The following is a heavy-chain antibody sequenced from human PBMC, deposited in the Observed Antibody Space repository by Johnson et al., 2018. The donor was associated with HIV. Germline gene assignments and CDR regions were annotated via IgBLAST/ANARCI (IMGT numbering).Heavy chain of an antibody. J-gene: IGHJ3*02. D-gene: IGHD2/OR15-2a*01. CDR1: GFTFSSYA. Sequence: QVQLVESGGGLVKPGRSLRLSCAASGFTFSSYAMHWVRQAPGKGLEWVAVISYDGSNKYYADSVKGRFTISRDNSKNTVFLQMNSLRAEDTALYYCARHCRNSTSCLAFDIWGQGTRVTVSS. CDR2: ISYDGSNK. V-gene: IGHV3-30-3*01. CDR3: ARHCRNSTSCLAFDI.